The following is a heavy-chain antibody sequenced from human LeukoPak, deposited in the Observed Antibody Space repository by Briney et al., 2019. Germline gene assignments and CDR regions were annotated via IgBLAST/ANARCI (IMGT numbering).Heavy chain of an antibody. Sequence: QPGGSLRLSCAASGFTFSSYAMSWVRQAPGKGLEWVSAISGSGGSTYYADSVKGRFTISRDNSKNTLYLQMNSLRAEDTAVYFCASTVTSNKVQHWGQGTLVTVSS. CDR3: ASTVTSNKVQH. V-gene: IGHV3-23*01. CDR1: GFTFSSYA. J-gene: IGHJ1*01. D-gene: IGHD4-17*01. CDR2: ISGSGGST.